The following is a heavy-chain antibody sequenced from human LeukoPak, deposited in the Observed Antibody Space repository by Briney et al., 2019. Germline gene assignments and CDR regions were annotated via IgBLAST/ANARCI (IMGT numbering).Heavy chain of an antibody. Sequence: GGSLRLSCAASGFKFDDYAMHWGRQVPGKGLEWVAGITWNSDFIAFADSLKGRFSISRDNGKNSLFLQMNSLTPEDTAFYYCTKDVADYVWGEYRHFDKWGQGALVTVSS. V-gene: IGHV3-9*01. CDR2: ITWNSDFI. CDR1: GFKFDDYA. CDR3: TKDVADYVWGEYRHFDK. D-gene: IGHD3-16*01. J-gene: IGHJ4*02.